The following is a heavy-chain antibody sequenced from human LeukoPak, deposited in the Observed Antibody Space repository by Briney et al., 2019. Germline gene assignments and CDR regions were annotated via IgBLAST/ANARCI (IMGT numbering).Heavy chain of an antibody. J-gene: IGHJ4*02. CDR1: GGSISSSSYY. CDR3: ARRTGLFAPAGSD. D-gene: IGHD6-13*01. CDR2: IYYAGDT. Sequence: PSETLSLTCTVSGGSISSSSYYWGWIRQPPGEGLEWIGTIYYAGDTYYNPSLKSRVTMSVDTSKNQLFLKLTSVTAADAAVYYCARRTGLFAPAGSDWGQGTLVIVSS. V-gene: IGHV4-39*01.